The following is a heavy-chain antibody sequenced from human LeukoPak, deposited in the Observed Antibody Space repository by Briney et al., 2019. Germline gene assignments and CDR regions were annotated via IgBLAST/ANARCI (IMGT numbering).Heavy chain of an antibody. V-gene: IGHV4-34*01. J-gene: IGHJ4*02. CDR1: GGSFSGYY. CDR3: ARRGYCSGGSCYPSYFDS. D-gene: IGHD2-15*01. Sequence: SETLSLTCAVYGGSFSGYYWTWIRRPPGKGLHWIGEINHSGSTNYNPSLKSRVTISVDTSKNQFSLKLTSVTAADTAVYYCARRGYCSGGSCYPSYFDSWGQGTLVTVSS. CDR2: INHSGST.